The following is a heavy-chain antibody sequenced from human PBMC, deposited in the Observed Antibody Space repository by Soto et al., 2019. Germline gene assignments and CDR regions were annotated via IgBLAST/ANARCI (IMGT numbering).Heavy chain of an antibody. Sequence: PGESLKLSCKGSGYSFTSYWFGWVRQLPEKGLEWMGIIYPGDSDTRYSPSFQGQVTISADKSISTAYLQWSSLKASDTAMYYCARVFGAKTLDYYYFYYMDVWGKGTTVTVSS. D-gene: IGHD3-3*01. V-gene: IGHV5-51*01. J-gene: IGHJ6*03. CDR1: GYSFTSYW. CDR3: ARVFGAKTLDYYYFYYMDV. CDR2: IYPGDSDT.